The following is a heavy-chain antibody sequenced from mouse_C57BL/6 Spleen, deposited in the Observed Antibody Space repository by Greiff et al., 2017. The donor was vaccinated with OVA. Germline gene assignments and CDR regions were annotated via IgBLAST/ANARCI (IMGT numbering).Heavy chain of an antibody. J-gene: IGHJ3*01. CDR1: GFSLTSYG. Sequence: QVQLKESGPGLVAPSQSLSITCTVSGFSLTSYGVSWVRQPPGKGLEWLGELWGDGSTNYHSALISRLSISKDNSKSQVFLKLNSLHTDDTATYYCSRPITTSGFAYWGQGTLVTVSA. V-gene: IGHV2-3*01. CDR3: SRPITTSGFAY. CDR2: LWGDGST. D-gene: IGHD1-1*01.